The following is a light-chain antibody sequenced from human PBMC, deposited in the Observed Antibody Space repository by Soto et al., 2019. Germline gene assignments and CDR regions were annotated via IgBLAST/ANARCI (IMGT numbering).Light chain of an antibody. CDR1: QSISSW. CDR3: KQYNTYWT. CDR2: KAS. V-gene: IGKV1-5*03. J-gene: IGKJ1*01. Sequence: DIQMTQSPSTLSASIGDRVTITCRASQSISSWLAWYQQKPGKAPKLLIYKASILESGVPSRFSGSGSGTEFSLTISSLQPEDFATYYCKQYNTYWTFAQGTKVEIK.